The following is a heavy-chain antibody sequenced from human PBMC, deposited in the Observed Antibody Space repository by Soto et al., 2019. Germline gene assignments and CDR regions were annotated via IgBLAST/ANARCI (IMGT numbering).Heavy chain of an antibody. CDR1: GYSISRSNW. CDR2: IYYSGST. CDR3: ARTAPLYCSGGSCYAYWFDP. J-gene: IGHJ5*02. V-gene: IGHV4-28*01. Sequence: QVQLQESGPGLVKPSDTLSLTCVVSGYSISRSNWWGWIRQPPGKGLEWIGYIYYSGSTYYNPSLKSRVTMSVDTSKNQFSLKLSSVTAVDTAVYYCARTAPLYCSGGSCYAYWFDPWGQGTLVTVSS. D-gene: IGHD2-15*01.